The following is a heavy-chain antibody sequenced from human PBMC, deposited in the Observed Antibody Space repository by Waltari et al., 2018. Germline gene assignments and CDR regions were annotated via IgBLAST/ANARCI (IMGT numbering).Heavy chain of an antibody. J-gene: IGHJ5*02. CDR1: GGPFTDYS. D-gene: IGHD1-26*01. Sequence: QVQLHQWGAGLLKPSETLSLTCAVSGGPFTDYSWSWIRQSPDKGLEWIGEISHSGSTNHNPSLKSRVTMSVDTIKKQFSLKLTSVTAADTAVYFCARTWGYSPPLGWFDPWGRGTRVTVSS. CDR2: ISHSGST. CDR3: ARTWGYSPPLGWFDP. V-gene: IGHV4-34*01.